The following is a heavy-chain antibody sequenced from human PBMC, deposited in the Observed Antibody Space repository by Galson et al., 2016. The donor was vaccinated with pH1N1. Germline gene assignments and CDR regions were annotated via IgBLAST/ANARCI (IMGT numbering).Heavy chain of an antibody. V-gene: IGHV1-69*13. CDR2: TNPVFGTT. J-gene: IGHJ3*01. CDR3: ATFSSSSSWRSLDV. CDR1: GATFNSYG. D-gene: IGHD6-6*01. Sequence: SVKVSCKASGATFNSYGIHWVRQAPGEGLEWMGDTNPVFGTTNYAQRFQDRVTITAHDMELSGLRSEDTAIYYCATFSSSSSWRSLDVWGQGTTVTVSS.